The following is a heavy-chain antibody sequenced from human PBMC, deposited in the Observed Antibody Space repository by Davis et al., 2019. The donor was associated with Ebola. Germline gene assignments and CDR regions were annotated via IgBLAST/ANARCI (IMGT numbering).Heavy chain of an antibody. CDR3: AKDGGAQWLAYYFDY. CDR2: ISYDGIHK. J-gene: IGHJ4*02. CDR1: GFTFSSYV. Sequence: GESLKISCAASGFTFSSYVMHWVRQAPGTGLEWVAIISYDGIHKYYAGSVKGRFTISRDNSKNTLYLQMNSLRAEDTAVYYCAKDGGAQWLAYYFDYWGQGTLVTVSS. D-gene: IGHD6-19*01. V-gene: IGHV3-30-3*01.